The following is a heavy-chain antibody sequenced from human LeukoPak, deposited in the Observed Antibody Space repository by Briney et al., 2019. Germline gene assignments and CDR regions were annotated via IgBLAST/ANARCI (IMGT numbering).Heavy chain of an antibody. CDR2: INWNGGGT. Sequence: GGSLRLSCAASGFTFDDYGMSWVRQAPGKGLEWVSGINWNGGGTGYADSVKGRFTIARDNAKNSLYPVMNSLRAEDTAFYYCARVQDRYYSGSGFDYWGQGTLVTVSS. J-gene: IGHJ4*02. D-gene: IGHD3-10*01. CDR1: GFTFDDYG. CDR3: ARVQDRYYSGSGFDY. V-gene: IGHV3-20*04.